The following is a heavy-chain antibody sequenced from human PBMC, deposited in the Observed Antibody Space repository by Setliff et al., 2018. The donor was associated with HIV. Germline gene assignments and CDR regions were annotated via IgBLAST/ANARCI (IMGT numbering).Heavy chain of an antibody. V-gene: IGHV3-13*01. CDR3: ASRKDDSSGYYRPHGAFDI. J-gene: IGHJ3*02. CDR2: IGTAGDT. D-gene: IGHD3-22*01. Sequence: GGSLRLSCAASGFTFVNHDIEWVRQAPGKGLEWVSHIGTAGDTYYLDSVKGRFTISREDARNSGYLQMNSLRDDDTAMYYCASRKDDSSGYYRPHGAFDIWGQGTMVTVSS. CDR1: GFTFVNHD.